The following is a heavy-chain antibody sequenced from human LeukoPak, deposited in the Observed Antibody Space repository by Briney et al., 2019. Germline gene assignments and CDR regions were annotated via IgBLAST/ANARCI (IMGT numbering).Heavy chain of an antibody. Sequence: GGSLRLSCAASGFTFSSYWMNWIRQAPGKGLVWVSRIASDGSSTTYADSVKGRFSISRDNAKNTLYLQMNSLRVEDTAVYYCARGRPHGNDYWGQGTLVTVSS. V-gene: IGHV3-74*01. J-gene: IGHJ4*02. CDR3: ARGRPHGNDY. D-gene: IGHD4-23*01. CDR2: IASDGSST. CDR1: GFTFSSYW.